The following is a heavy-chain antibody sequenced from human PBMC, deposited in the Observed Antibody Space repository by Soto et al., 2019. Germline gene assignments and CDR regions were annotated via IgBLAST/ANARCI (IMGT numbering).Heavy chain of an antibody. Sequence: EVQLVESGGGLVQPGRSLRLSCTASGFTFGDYAMSWFRQAPGKGLEWVGFIRSKAYGGTTEYAASVKGRFIISRDDSKSIAYLQMNSLKTEDTAVYYCTRDLNDFWSGYSDYWGQGTLVTVSS. D-gene: IGHD3-3*01. CDR2: IRSKAYGGTT. V-gene: IGHV3-49*03. CDR3: TRDLNDFWSGYSDY. J-gene: IGHJ4*02. CDR1: GFTFGDYA.